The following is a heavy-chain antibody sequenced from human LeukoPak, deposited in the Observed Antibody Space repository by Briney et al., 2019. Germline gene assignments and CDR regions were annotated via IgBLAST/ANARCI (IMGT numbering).Heavy chain of an antibody. CDR3: YGSGSSPFDY. CDR2: INTDGSST. J-gene: IGHJ4*02. Sequence: PGGSLRLSCAASGFTFSSYWMHWVRQAPGKGLVWVSRINTDGSSTSYADSVKGRFTISRDNAKNTLYLQMNSLRAEDTAVYYCYGSGSSPFDYWGQGTLVTVSS. D-gene: IGHD3-10*01. CDR1: GFTFSSYW. V-gene: IGHV3-74*01.